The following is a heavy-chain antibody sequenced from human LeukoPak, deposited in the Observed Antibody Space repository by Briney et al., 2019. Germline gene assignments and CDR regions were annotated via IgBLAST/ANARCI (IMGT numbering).Heavy chain of an antibody. D-gene: IGHD6-13*01. CDR1: GGSFSGYY. Sequence: TSETLSLTCAVYGGSFSGYYWSWIRQPPGKGLEWIGEINHSGSTNYNPSLKSRVTISVDTSRNQFSLKLSSVTAADTAVYYCARHFASSSWYGWFDPWGQGTLVTVSS. CDR2: INHSGST. J-gene: IGHJ5*02. CDR3: ARHFASSSWYGWFDP. V-gene: IGHV4-34*01.